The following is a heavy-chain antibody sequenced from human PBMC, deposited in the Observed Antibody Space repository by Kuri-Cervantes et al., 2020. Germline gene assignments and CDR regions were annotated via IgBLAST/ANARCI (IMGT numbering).Heavy chain of an antibody. CDR3: ARDPPRSGWLSRYYYGMDV. Sequence: SETLSFTCTVSGGSISSSSYYWGWIRQPPGKGLEWIGSIYYSGSTNYNPSLKSRVTMSVDTSKNQFSLKLSSVTAADTAVYYCARDPPRSGWLSRYYYGMDVWGQGTTVTVSS. CDR1: GGSISSSSYY. D-gene: IGHD6-19*01. CDR2: IYYSGST. V-gene: IGHV4-39*07. J-gene: IGHJ6*02.